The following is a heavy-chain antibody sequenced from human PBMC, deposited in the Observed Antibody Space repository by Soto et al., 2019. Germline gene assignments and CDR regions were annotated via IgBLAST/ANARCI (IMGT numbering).Heavy chain of an antibody. Sequence: QVQLVESGGGVVQPGRSLRLSCAASGFTFSSYGMHWVRQAPGKGLEWVAVISYDGSNKYYADSVKGRFTISRDNSKNTLYLQMNSLRAEDTAVYYCAKWSGTRHPSTWFDPWGQGTLVTVSS. CDR1: GFTFSSYG. J-gene: IGHJ5*02. D-gene: IGHD1-7*01. CDR2: ISYDGSNK. V-gene: IGHV3-30*18. CDR3: AKWSGTRHPSTWFDP.